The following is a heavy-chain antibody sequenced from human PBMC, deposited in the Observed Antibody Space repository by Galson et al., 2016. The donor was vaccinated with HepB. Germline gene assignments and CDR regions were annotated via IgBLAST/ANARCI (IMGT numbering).Heavy chain of an antibody. CDR3: ATLNPFGVDSEFDC. D-gene: IGHD3-3*01. Sequence: SVKVSCKASGGTFNSYAISWVRQAPGQGLEWMGGIIPIFGTTNYAQKFQGRVTITADGPTSTAYMELTSLTSEDTAVYYCATLNPFGVDSEFDCWGQGTLVTVSS. CDR2: IIPIFGTT. CDR1: GGTFNSYA. V-gene: IGHV1-69*13. J-gene: IGHJ4*02.